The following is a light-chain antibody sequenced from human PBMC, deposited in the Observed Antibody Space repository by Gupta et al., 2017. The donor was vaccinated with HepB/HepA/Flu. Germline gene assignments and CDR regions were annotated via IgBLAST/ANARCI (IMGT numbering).Light chain of an antibody. CDR2: GAS. V-gene: IGKV3-15*01. CDR1: QSVSSK. CDR3: QQYNAWPLT. J-gene: IGKJ5*01. Sequence: EIVMTQSPATLSVSPGERATLSCRASQSVSSKLAWYQQKPGQAPRLLIYGASARATGIPVRFSGSGSGTEFTLTNNSLQSEDFAVYHCQQYNAWPLTFGQGTRLEIK.